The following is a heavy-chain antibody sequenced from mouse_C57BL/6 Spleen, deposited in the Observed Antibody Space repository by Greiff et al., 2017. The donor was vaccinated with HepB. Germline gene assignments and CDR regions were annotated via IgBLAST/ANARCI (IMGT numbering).Heavy chain of an antibody. CDR1: GYTFTSYW. CDR2: IDPSDSYT. J-gene: IGHJ3*01. CDR3: ARNWDEAY. V-gene: IGHV1-50*01. Sequence: QVQLQQPGAELVKPGASVKLSCKASGYTFTSYWMQWVKQRPGQGLEWIGEIDPSDSYTNYNQKFKGKATLTVDTSSSTAYMQLSSLTSEDSAVYYCARNWDEAYWGQGTLVTVSA. D-gene: IGHD4-1*01.